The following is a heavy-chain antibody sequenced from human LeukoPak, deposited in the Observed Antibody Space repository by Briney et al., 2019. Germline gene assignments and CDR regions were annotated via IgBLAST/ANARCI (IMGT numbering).Heavy chain of an antibody. Sequence: GGSLRLSCAASGFSFSSYGMHWVRQAPGKGLEWVAFIRYDGSNKYYADSVKGRFTISRDNSKNTLYLQMDSLRAEDTAVYYCAKDLTDFWSGYYLRYYMDVWGKGTTVTVSS. CDR2: IRYDGSNK. J-gene: IGHJ6*03. CDR3: AKDLTDFWSGYYLRYYMDV. V-gene: IGHV3-30*02. CDR1: GFSFSSYG. D-gene: IGHD3-3*01.